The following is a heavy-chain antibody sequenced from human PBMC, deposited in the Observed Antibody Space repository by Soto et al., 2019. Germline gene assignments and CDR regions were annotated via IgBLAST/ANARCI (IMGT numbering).Heavy chain of an antibody. CDR1: GGTFSSYA. J-gene: IGHJ5*02. CDR2: IIPIFGTA. CDR3: ARSASVVVGVAATRGKNWFDL. V-gene: IGHV1-69*01. D-gene: IGHD2-15*01. Sequence: QVQLVQSGAEVKKPGSSVKVSCKASGGTFSSYAISWVRQAPGQGLEWMGGIIPIFGTANYAQKFQGRVTITADESTSTAYMELSSLRSEDTAVYYCARSASVVVGVAATRGKNWFDLWGQGTLVTFSS.